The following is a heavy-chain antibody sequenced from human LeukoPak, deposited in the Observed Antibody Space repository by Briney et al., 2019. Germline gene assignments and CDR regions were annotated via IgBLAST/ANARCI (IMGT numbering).Heavy chain of an antibody. Sequence: PSGTLSLTCAVSGVSISSSEWWIWVRPPPGEGLEWIGEIHRDGRTRYNPSLKSRVTMSIDYSKNQFSLKVSSVTAADTAIYYCGKTDIYFNPIDYWGPGSLVTVSS. CDR3: GKTDIYFNPIDY. CDR2: IHRDGRT. CDR1: GVSISSSEW. V-gene: IGHV4-4*02. D-gene: IGHD3-9*01. J-gene: IGHJ4*02.